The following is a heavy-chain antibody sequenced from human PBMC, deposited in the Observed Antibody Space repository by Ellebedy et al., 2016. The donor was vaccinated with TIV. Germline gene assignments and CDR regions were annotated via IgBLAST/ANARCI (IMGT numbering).Heavy chain of an antibody. V-gene: IGHV5-51*01. D-gene: IGHD4-23*01. J-gene: IGHJ4*02. CDR2: IYPGDSDT. CDR3: ARLLGSTTLAPYFDF. Sequence: GESLKISCKGSGYNFTNYWIGWVRQMPGKGLEWMGIIYPGDSDTRYSPSFQGQVTISADKSISTACLQWSSLKASDTAMYYCARLLGSTTLAPYFDFWGQGTLVTVSS. CDR1: GYNFTNYW.